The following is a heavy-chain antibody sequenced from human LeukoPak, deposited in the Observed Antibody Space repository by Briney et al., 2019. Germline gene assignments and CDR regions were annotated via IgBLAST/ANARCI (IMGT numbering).Heavy chain of an antibody. CDR1: GYSFTSYW. J-gene: IGHJ4*02. V-gene: IGHV5-51*01. Sequence: GESLKISCKGSGYSFTSYWIGWVRQMPGKGLEWMGIIYPGDSGTRYSPSFQGQVTISADKSISTAYLQWSSLKASDTAMYYCARLAYCGGDCYLDFDYWGQGTLVTVSS. D-gene: IGHD2-21*02. CDR3: ARLAYCGGDCYLDFDY. CDR2: IYPGDSGT.